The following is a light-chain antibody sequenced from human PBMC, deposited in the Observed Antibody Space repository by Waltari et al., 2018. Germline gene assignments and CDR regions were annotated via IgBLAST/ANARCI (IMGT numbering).Light chain of an antibody. CDR3: CSYAGSSTSPWG. CDR1: SSDVGSYNL. V-gene: IGLV2-23*01. Sequence: QSALTQPASVSGSPGQSITISCTGTSSDVGSYNLVSWYQQHPGKAPKLMIYEGSKRPSGVSNRFSGSKSGNTASLTISGLQAEDEADYYCCSYAGSSTSPWGFGGGTKLTVL. CDR2: EGS. J-gene: IGLJ2*01.